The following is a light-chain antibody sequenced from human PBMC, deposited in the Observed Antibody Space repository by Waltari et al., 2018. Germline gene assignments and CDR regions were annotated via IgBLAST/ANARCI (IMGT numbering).Light chain of an antibody. CDR2: GNS. V-gene: IGLV1-40*01. CDR3: QSYDSSLSGSGV. Sequence: QSVLTQPPAVSGAPGRRVTVACTGGSSNIGAGYDVHWYQHLPGTAPKLLIYGNSNRPSGVPDRFSGSKSGTSASLAITGLQAEDESDYYCQSYDSSLSGSGVFGGGTKLPVL. J-gene: IGLJ3*02. CDR1: SSNIGAGYD.